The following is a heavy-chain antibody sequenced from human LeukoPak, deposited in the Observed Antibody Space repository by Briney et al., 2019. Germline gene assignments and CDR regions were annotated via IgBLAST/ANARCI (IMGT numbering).Heavy chain of an antibody. J-gene: IGHJ4*02. V-gene: IGHV3-48*03. Sequence: GGSLRLSCAASGFTFSSYEMNWVRQAPGKGLEWVSYISSSGSTIYYADSVKGRFTISRDNAKNSLYLQMNSLRAEDTAVYYCARDRGITGTSRGFDYWGQGTLVTVSS. CDR2: ISSSGSTI. D-gene: IGHD1-20*01. CDR1: GFTFSSYE. CDR3: ARDRGITGTSRGFDY.